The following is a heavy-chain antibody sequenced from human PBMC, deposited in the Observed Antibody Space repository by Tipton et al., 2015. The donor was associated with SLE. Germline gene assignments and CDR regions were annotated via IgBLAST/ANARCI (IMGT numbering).Heavy chain of an antibody. D-gene: IGHD6-19*01. CDR1: GDSVSSNSAA. J-gene: IGHJ4*02. CDR3: ARGALRYLAVAYFDY. Sequence: GLVKPSQTLSLTCAISGDSVSSNSAAWNWIRQSPSSGLEWLGRTCYRSKWYNDYALSVKSRITINPDTSKNQFSLQLNSVTPEDTAVYYCARGALRYLAVAYFDYWGQGTLVTVSS. CDR2: TCYRSKWYN. V-gene: IGHV6-1*01.